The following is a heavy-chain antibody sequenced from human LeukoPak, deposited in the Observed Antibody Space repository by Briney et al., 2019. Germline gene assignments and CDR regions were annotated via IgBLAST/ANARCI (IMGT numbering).Heavy chain of an antibody. CDR1: SGSINTSNYY. CDR2: IFYRGGT. D-gene: IGHD6-13*01. Sequence: PSETLSLTCTVSSGSINTSNYYWGWIRQPPGKGLEWIGNIFYRGGTYYSLSLKSRVTTSVDTSKNQFSLKLSSVTAADTAVYYCARAYSSSWYFNWFDPWGQGTLVTVSS. V-gene: IGHV4-39*07. CDR3: ARAYSSSWYFNWFDP. J-gene: IGHJ5*02.